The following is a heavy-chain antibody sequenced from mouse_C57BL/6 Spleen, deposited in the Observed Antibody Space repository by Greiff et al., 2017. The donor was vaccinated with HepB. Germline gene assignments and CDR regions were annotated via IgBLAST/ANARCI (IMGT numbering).Heavy chain of an antibody. CDR3: ATWY. CDR1: GFTFSSYA. J-gene: IGHJ3*01. Sequence: VQLKESGGGLVKPGGSLKLSCAASGFTFSSYAMSWVRQTPEKRLEWVATISDGGSYTYYPDNVKGRFTISRDNAKNNLYLQMSHLKSEDTAMYYCATWYWGQGTLVTVSA. V-gene: IGHV5-4*01. CDR2: ISDGGSYT.